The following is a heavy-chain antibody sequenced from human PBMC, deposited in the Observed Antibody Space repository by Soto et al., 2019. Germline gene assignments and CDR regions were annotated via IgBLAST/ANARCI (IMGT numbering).Heavy chain of an antibody. D-gene: IGHD6-19*01. V-gene: IGHV4-59*01. CDR3: ARVGAVDGIQRASYFDY. Sequence: SETLSLTCTVSGGSIRSYYWSWIRQPPGKGLEWIGYMYYSGSSNYNPSLKSRVTISVDTSRSQFSLKLTSLTAADTAVYYCARVGAVDGIQRASYFDYWGQGTLVTVSS. CDR2: MYYSGSS. CDR1: GGSIRSYY. J-gene: IGHJ4*02.